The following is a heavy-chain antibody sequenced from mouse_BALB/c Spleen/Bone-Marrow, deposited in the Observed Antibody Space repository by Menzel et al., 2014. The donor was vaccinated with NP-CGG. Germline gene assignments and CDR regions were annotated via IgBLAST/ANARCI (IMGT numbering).Heavy chain of an antibody. CDR1: GFSLTGYG. D-gene: IGHD1-1*01. CDR3: AKVPLLRSSYAMDY. V-gene: IGHV2-6-7*01. CDR2: IWGDGST. J-gene: IGHJ4*01. Sequence: VQLQESGPGLVSPSQSLSITCTVSGFSLTGYGVNWVRQPPGKGLEWLGMIWGDGSTDYNSALKSRLSISKDNSKSQVFLKMNSLQTDDTARYYCAKVPLLRSSYAMDYWGQGTSVTVSS.